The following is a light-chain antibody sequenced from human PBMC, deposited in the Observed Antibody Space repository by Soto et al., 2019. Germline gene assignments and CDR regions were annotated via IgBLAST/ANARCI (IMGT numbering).Light chain of an antibody. Sequence: EIVMTDSPATLSLSQWEIATLPCRASQSVSSSYLAWYQQKPGQAPRLLIYGASSRATGIPDRFSGSGSGTDFTLTISSLQPEDFATHYCQQSYSTPPWTFGPGT. V-gene: IGKV3-20*01. CDR3: QQSYSTPPWT. J-gene: IGKJ1*01. CDR1: QSVSSSY. CDR2: GAS.